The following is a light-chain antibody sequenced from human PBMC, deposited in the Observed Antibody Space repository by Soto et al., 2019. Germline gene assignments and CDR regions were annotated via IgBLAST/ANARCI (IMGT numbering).Light chain of an antibody. CDR2: GNS. Sequence: QSVLTQPPSVSGAPGQRVTISCTGTGSNIGAGYDVHWYQQLPGTAPKLLIYGNSNRPSGVPDRFSGSKSGTSASLAITGLQAEDEADYYCQSYDSSLGGWVFGGGTKVTVL. J-gene: IGLJ3*02. CDR1: GSNIGAGYD. V-gene: IGLV1-40*01. CDR3: QSYDSSLGGWV.